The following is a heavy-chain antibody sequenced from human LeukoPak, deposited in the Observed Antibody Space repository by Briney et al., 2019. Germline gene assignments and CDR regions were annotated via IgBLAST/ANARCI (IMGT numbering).Heavy chain of an antibody. CDR3: ARDLVGGYDSSATMGY. CDR2: ISSNGGST. Sequence: GGSLRLSCAASGFTFSSYAMHWVRQAPGKGLEYVSVISSNGGSTYYANSVKGRFTISRDNSKNTLYLQMGSLRAEDMAVHYCARDLVGGYDSSATMGYWGQGTLVTVSS. J-gene: IGHJ4*02. V-gene: IGHV3-64*01. D-gene: IGHD3-22*01. CDR1: GFTFSSYA.